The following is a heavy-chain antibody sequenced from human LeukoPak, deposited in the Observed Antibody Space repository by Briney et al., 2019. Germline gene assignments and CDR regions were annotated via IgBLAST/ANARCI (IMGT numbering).Heavy chain of an antibody. D-gene: IGHD3-16*01. CDR2: IKAKTDGGTA. CDR3: TSTLGY. CDR1: GFTFSNVW. Sequence: GGSLRLSCTASGFTFSNVWMIWVRQAPGRGLEWVGRIKAKTDGGTADYGVPVRGRFTISRDDSKNTVYLQMNSLKPEDTAVYYCTSTLGYWGQGTLVTVSS. J-gene: IGHJ4*02. V-gene: IGHV3-15*01.